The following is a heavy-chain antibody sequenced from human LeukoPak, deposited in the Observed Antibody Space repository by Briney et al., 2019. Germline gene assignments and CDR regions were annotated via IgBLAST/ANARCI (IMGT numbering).Heavy chain of an antibody. V-gene: IGHV3-74*01. Sequence: PGGSQTLSCTPSGFTFSNYWMHWVRQVPGMGLVWVSHLDRDGTNTYYADSVKGRFTVSRDNARNTVYLQMNNLRAEDTAVYYGVGSHVAAYWGQGALVTVSS. CDR1: GFTFSNYW. CDR3: VGSHVAAY. J-gene: IGHJ4*02. CDR2: LDRDGTNT. D-gene: IGHD3-10*01.